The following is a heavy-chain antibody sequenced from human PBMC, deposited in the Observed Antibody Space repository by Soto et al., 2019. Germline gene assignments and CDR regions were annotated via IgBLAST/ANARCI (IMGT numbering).Heavy chain of an antibody. Sequence: SETLSLTCTVSGVSISSGDYYWSWIRQPPGKGLEWIGYIYYSGSTYYNPSLKSRVTISVDTSKNQFSLKLSSVTAADTAVYYCAREGRRAYGMDVWGQGTTVTVSS. J-gene: IGHJ6*02. CDR3: AREGRRAYGMDV. CDR2: IYYSGST. V-gene: IGHV4-30-4*01. CDR1: GVSISSGDYY.